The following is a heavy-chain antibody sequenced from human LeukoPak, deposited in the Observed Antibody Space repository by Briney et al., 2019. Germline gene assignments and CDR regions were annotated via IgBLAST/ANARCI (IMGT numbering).Heavy chain of an antibody. CDR3: ARDRGITMVRGFTPNYYGMDV. CDR1: GFTFSSYG. CDR2: ISSSSSYI. V-gene: IGHV3-21*01. Sequence: PGGSLRLSCAASGFTFSSYGMNWVRQAPGKGLEWVSSISSSSSYIYYADSVKGRFTISRDNAKNSLYLQMNSLRAEDTAVYYCARDRGITMVRGFTPNYYGMDVWGKGTTVTVSS. J-gene: IGHJ6*04. D-gene: IGHD3-10*01.